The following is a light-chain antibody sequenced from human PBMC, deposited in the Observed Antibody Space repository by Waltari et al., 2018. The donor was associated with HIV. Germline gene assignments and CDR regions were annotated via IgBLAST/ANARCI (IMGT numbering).Light chain of an antibody. V-gene: IGLV1-51*01. CDR1: SSNIGKNY. CDR3: GTWDSSLSAGV. CDR2: DNN. J-gene: IGLJ2*01. Sequence: QSVLTQPPSVSAAPGQKVTISCSGSSSNIGKNYVSWYQQLPGTAPKLLIYDNNERPSGIPDRFAGSKSGTSATLCITGLQTGDEADYYCGTWDSSLSAGVFGGGTKLTVL.